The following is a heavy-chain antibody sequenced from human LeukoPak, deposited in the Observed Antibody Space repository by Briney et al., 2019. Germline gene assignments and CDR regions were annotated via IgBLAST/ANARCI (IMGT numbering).Heavy chain of an antibody. CDR2: IYYSGST. J-gene: IGHJ5*02. CDR1: GGSISSSSYY. D-gene: IGHD3-3*01. Sequence: PSETLSLTCTVSGGSISSSSYYWGWIRQPPGKGLEWIGSIYYSGSTYYNPSLKSRVTISVDTSKNQFSLKLSSVTAADTAVYYCAREWSGGHWFDPWGQGALVTVSS. V-gene: IGHV4-39*07. CDR3: AREWSGGHWFDP.